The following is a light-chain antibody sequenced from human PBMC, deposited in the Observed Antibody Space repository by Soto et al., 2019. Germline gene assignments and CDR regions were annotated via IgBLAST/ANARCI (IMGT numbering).Light chain of an antibody. Sequence: QTVVTQEPSLTVSPGGTVTLTCASSTGAVTSGYYPNWFQQKPGQAPRALSNKQSWTPARFSGSLLGGKAALTLSGVQPEDEAEYYCLLYYGAAPVFGGGTKLTVL. V-gene: IGLV7-43*01. J-gene: IGLJ3*02. CDR1: TGAVTSGYY. CDR3: LLYYGAAPV.